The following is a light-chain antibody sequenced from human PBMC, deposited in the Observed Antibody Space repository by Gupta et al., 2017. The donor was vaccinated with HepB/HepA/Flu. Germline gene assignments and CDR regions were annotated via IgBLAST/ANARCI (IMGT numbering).Light chain of an antibody. CDR3: QQYDSSPPT. J-gene: IGKJ4*01. CDR2: GAS. CDR1: QTVSSSY. V-gene: IGKV3-20*01. Sequence: EIVLTQSPGTLSLSPGERAALSCTASQTVSSSYLAWYQQKPGQAPRLLIYGASSRATGIPDRFSGSGSGTDFSLTISRLEPEDFAVYYCQQYDSSPPTFGGGTKVEIK.